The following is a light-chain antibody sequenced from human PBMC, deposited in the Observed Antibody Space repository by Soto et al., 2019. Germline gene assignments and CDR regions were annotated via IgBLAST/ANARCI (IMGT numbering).Light chain of an antibody. CDR1: SRDIGFFNY. Sequence: QPVLTQPASVSGSPGQSITISCTGTSRDIGFFNYVSWYQQFPGNAPKLIIFEVTNRPSGVSNRFSASKSGNTASLTISGLQAEDGADYYCSSYTTRSTYVFGTGTKVTVL. V-gene: IGLV2-14*01. CDR3: SSYTTRSTYV. J-gene: IGLJ1*01. CDR2: EVT.